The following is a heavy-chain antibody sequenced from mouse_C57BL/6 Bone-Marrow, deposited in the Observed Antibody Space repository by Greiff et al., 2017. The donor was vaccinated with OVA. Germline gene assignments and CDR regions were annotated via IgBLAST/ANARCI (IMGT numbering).Heavy chain of an antibody. CDR1: GYTFTSYW. V-gene: IGHV1-55*01. CDR3: AIITTVVAGGY. Sequence: QVQLQQPWAELVKPGASVKMSCKASGYTFTSYWITWVKQRPGQGLEWIGDIYPGSGSTNYNEKFKSKATLTVDTSSSTAYMQLSSLTSEDSAVYYCAIITTVVAGGYWGQGTTLTVSS. D-gene: IGHD1-1*01. J-gene: IGHJ2*01. CDR2: IYPGSGST.